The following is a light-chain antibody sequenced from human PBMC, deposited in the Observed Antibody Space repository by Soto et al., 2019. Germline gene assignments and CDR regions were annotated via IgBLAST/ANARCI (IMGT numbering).Light chain of an antibody. J-gene: IGKJ2*01. CDR1: QSVSSN. CDR2: GAS. Sequence: EIVLTQSPATLSVSPGERATLSCRASQSVSSNLAWYHQKPGQAPRLLISGASARATGIPARFSGSGSGTEFTLTISSLQSEEFAVYYCQHYNNWPYTFGQGTKLEIK. CDR3: QHYNNWPYT. V-gene: IGKV3-15*01.